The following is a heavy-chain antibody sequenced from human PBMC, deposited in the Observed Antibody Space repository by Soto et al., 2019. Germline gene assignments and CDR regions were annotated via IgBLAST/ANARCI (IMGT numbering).Heavy chain of an antibody. CDR3: ARVKHYDFWSGWSSYYYYGMDV. D-gene: IGHD3-3*01. J-gene: IGHJ6*02. CDR2: MNPNSGNT. Sequence: ASVKVSCKASGYTFTSYDINWVRQATGQGLEWMGWMNPNSGNTGYAQKFQGRVTMTGNTSISTAYMELSSLRSEDTAVYYCARVKHYDFWSGWSSYYYYGMDVWGQGTTVTVSS. V-gene: IGHV1-8*01. CDR1: GYTFTSYD.